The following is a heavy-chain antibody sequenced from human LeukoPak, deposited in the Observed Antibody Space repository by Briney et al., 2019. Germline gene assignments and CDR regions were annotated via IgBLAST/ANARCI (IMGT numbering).Heavy chain of an antibody. V-gene: IGHV4-4*02. Sequence: SETLSLSCTVSSGSIFSSNWWSWVRQPPGKGLEWIGQIFHSGSTSYSPSLKSRVTISMDKSKNQISLRLTSVTAADTAVYYCARSPTKRVPEDYWGQGTLVTVSS. J-gene: IGHJ4*02. CDR1: SGSIFSSNW. D-gene: IGHD2-2*01. CDR3: ARSPTKRVPEDY. CDR2: IFHSGST.